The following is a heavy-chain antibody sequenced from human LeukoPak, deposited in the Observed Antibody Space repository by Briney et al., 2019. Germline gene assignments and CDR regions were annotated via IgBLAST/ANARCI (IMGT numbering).Heavy chain of an antibody. V-gene: IGHV5-51*01. Sequence: GESLKISCKGSGYSLTSYWIGWVRQMPGKGLEWMGIIYPGDSDTRYSPSFQGQVTISADKSISTAYLQWSSLKASDTAMYYCARVSCSGGSCYPRAYYFDYWGQGTLVTVSS. J-gene: IGHJ4*02. CDR1: GYSLTSYW. D-gene: IGHD2-15*01. CDR3: ARVSCSGGSCYPRAYYFDY. CDR2: IYPGDSDT.